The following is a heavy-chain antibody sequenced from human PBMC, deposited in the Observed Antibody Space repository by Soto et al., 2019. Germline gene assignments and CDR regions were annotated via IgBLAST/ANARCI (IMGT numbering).Heavy chain of an antibody. Sequence: GGSLRLSCVASGFTFSSYEMNWVRQAPGKGLEWVSYISSSGSTIYYADSVKGRFTISRDNAKNSLYLQMNSLRAEDTAVYYCASLPSVTNWFGEGWFDPWGQGTLVTVSS. CDR2: ISSSGSTI. CDR3: ASLPSVTNWFGEGWFDP. V-gene: IGHV3-48*03. D-gene: IGHD3-10*01. J-gene: IGHJ5*02. CDR1: GFTFSSYE.